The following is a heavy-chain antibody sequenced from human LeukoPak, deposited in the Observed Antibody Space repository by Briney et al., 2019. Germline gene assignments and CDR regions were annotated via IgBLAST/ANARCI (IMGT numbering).Heavy chain of an antibody. V-gene: IGHV1-18*01. CDR3: ARGALVVPAAKPDDAFDI. D-gene: IGHD2-2*01. CDR2: ISAYNGNT. CDR1: GYTFTSYG. J-gene: IGHJ3*02. Sequence: ASVKVSCKASGYTFTSYGISWVRQAPGQGLEWMGWISAYNGNTNYAQKLRGRVTMTTDTSTSTAYMELSSLRSEDTAVYYCARGALVVPAAKPDDAFDIWGQGTMVTVSS.